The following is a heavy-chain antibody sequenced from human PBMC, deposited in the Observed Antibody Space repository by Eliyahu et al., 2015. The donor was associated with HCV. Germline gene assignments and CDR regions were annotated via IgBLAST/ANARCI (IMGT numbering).Heavy chain of an antibody. J-gene: IGHJ4*02. CDR3: AQGSGSYQTFDY. CDR1: GFXXSDYY. Sequence: QVQLVESGGGLVKPGGSLXLSCAASGFXXSDYYMXWIRQAPGKGPEWVSYISSSSSYTNYADSVKGRFTISRDNAKNSLYLQMNSLRAEDTAVYYCAQGSGSYQTFDYWGQGTLVTVSS. D-gene: IGHD1-26*01. V-gene: IGHV3-11*06. CDR2: ISSSSSYT.